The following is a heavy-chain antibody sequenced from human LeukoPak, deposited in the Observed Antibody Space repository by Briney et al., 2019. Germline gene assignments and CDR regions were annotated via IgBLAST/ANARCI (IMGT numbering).Heavy chain of an antibody. V-gene: IGHV4-34*01. CDR1: GGSFSGYY. D-gene: IGHD3-10*01. CDR2: INHSGST. J-gene: IGHJ4*02. Sequence: PSETLSLTCAVYGGSFSGYYWSWIRQPPGKGLEWIGEINHSGSTNYNPSLKSRVTISVDTSKNQFSLKLSSVTAADTAVYYCARGDRYYYGSGSYYGWGQGTLVTVSS. CDR3: ARGDRYYYGSGSYYG.